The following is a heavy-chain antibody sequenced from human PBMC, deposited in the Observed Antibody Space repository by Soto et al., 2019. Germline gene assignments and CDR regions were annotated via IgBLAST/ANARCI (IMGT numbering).Heavy chain of an antibody. Sequence: PGGSLRLSCAASGFTFSGYAMSWVRQAPGKGLEWVSGISGSGGSTYYADSVKGRFTISRDNSKNTLYLQMNSLRAEDTAVYYCAKDAVEVAAEYYYYGMDVWGKGTTVTVSS. D-gene: IGHD2-15*01. CDR2: ISGSGGST. CDR3: AKDAVEVAAEYYYYGMDV. CDR1: GFTFSGYA. J-gene: IGHJ6*04. V-gene: IGHV3-23*01.